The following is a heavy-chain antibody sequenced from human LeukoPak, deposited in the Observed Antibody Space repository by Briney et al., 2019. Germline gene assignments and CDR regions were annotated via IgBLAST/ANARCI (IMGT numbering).Heavy chain of an antibody. CDR2: ISYDGSNK. J-gene: IGHJ6*04. CDR3: AKDLRVTAVAGSPLDV. V-gene: IGHV3-30*18. CDR1: GFAFSSYG. Sequence: GGSLRLSCAASGFAFSSYGMHWGRQAPGKGLEWVAVISYDGSNKYYADSVKGRFTISRDNPKNTLDLQMNSLRAEDTAVHYCAKDLRVTAVAGSPLDVWGKGTTVTVSS. D-gene: IGHD6-19*01.